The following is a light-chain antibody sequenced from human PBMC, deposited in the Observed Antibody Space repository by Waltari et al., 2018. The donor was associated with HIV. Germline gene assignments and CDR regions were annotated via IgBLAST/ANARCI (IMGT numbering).Light chain of an antibody. Sequence: QSALTQPASVSGSPGQSFTISCTGTSSDVGGYRHASRYQQHPGQAPKLMIYEVSNRPSGVSNRFSGSKSGNTASLTISGLQAEDEADYYCSSYTTSSSLLFGGGTKLTVL. J-gene: IGLJ2*01. CDR3: SSYTTSSSLL. CDR1: SSDVGGYRH. CDR2: EVS. V-gene: IGLV2-14*01.